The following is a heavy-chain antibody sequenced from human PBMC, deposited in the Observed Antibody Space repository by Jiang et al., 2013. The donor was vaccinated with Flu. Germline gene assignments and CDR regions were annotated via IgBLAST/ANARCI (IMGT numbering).Heavy chain of an antibody. J-gene: IGHJ5*02. CDR3: ARGHKSYYDTVPREGWFDP. CDR1: GGSVQWLL. V-gene: IGHV4-34*01. CDR2: INHSGST. D-gene: IGHD3-22*01. Sequence: SLTCAVYGGSVQWLLLELDPPAPRKGLEWIGEINHSGSTNYNPSLKSRVTISVDTSKNQFSLKLSSVTAADTAVYYCARGHKSYYDTVPREGWFDPWGQGTLVTVSS.